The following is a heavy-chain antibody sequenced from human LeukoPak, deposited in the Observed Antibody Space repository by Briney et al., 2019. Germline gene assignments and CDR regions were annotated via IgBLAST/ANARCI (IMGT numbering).Heavy chain of an antibody. D-gene: IGHD5-18*01. J-gene: IGHJ4*02. V-gene: IGHV1-2*02. Sequence: ASVKVSCKASGYTFTGYYMHWLRQAPGQGLEWMGWINPNSGGTNYAQKFQGRVTMTRDTSISTAYMELSRLRSDDTAVYYCARVRAAMVTYDYWGQGTLVTVSS. CDR1: GYTFTGYY. CDR2: INPNSGGT. CDR3: ARVRAAMVTYDY.